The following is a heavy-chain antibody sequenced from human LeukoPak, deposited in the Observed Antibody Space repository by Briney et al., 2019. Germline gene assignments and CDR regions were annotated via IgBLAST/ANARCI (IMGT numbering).Heavy chain of an antibody. CDR2: IYYSGST. V-gene: IGHV4-39*01. CDR1: GGSISSSSYY. Sequence: PSETLSPTCTVSGGSISSSSYYWGWIRQPPGKGLEWIVSIYYSGSTYYNPSLKSRITISVDTSKNQFSLKLSPVTAADTAVYYCARSRDYYGMDVWGQGTTVTVSS. CDR3: ARSRDYYGMDV. J-gene: IGHJ6*02. D-gene: IGHD2-2*01.